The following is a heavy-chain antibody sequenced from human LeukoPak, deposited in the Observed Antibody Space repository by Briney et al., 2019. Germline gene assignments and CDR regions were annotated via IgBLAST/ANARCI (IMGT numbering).Heavy chain of an antibody. D-gene: IGHD3-22*01. CDR1: GYTFTGYY. CDR2: INPNSGGT. V-gene: IGHV1-2*02. CDR3: ARTPEYYYDSSGYFDY. J-gene: IGHJ4*02. Sequence: ASVNVSCKASGYTFTGYYMHWVRQAPGQGHEWMGWINPNSGGTNYAQKFQGRVTMTRDTSISTAYMELSRLRSDDTAVYYCARTPEYYYDSSGYFDYWGQGTLVTVSS.